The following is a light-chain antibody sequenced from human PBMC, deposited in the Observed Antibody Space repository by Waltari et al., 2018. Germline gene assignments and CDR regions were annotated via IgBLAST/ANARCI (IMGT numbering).Light chain of an antibody. V-gene: IGKV2-30*01. J-gene: IGKJ3*01. CDR1: LNRVYDDGSTY. CDR2: KVS. Sequence: DAGMTQSPLSLPVTLGQPASIPCKSSLNRVYDDGSTYLSWFHQRPGQSPRRLIYKVSNRSSGVPDRFSGSASGTDFTLKISRVEAEDVGGYYCFQGTHWPRTFGPGTKVDIK. CDR3: FQGTHWPRT.